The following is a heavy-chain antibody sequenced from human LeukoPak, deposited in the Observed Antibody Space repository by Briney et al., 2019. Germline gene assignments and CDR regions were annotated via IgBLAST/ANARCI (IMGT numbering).Heavy chain of an antibody. V-gene: IGHV4-30-4*01. D-gene: IGHD2/OR15-2a*01. Sequence: PSETLSLTCTVSGGSISSGDYYWSWIRQPPGRGLEWIGYIYYSGSTYYNPSLKSRVTISVDTSKNQFSLKLSSVTAADTAVYYCAGHHPRNTVDFWGQGTLVTVSS. CDR1: GGSISSGDYY. CDR3: AGHHPRNTVDF. CDR2: IYYSGST. J-gene: IGHJ4*02.